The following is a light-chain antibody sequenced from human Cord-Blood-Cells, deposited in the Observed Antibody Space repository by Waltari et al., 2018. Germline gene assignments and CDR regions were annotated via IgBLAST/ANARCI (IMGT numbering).Light chain of an antibody. CDR2: KAS. CDR1: QSISSW. V-gene: IGKV1-5*03. CDR3: QQYNSYSS. J-gene: IGKJ2*01. Sequence: DIQMTQSPSTLSASVGDRVTITCRASQSISSWLAWYQQKPGKAPKLLTYKASSLESGVPSRCSGSGSGTEFTLTISSLQPDDFATYYCQQYNSYSSFGQGTKLEIK.